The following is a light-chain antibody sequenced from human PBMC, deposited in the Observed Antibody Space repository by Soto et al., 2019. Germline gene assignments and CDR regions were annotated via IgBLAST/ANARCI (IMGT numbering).Light chain of an antibody. V-gene: IGKV1-39*01. J-gene: IGKJ1*01. CDR3: LQSYIPPWT. CDR2: AAS. Sequence: DIQMTQSPSSLSTSVGDRVTITCRASESISNYLNWYQQRPGRVPKLLIYAASRLQSGVPPRFSGSGSGTDFTLIISSLQPEDFATYYCLQSYIPPWTFGQGTKVEI. CDR1: ESISNY.